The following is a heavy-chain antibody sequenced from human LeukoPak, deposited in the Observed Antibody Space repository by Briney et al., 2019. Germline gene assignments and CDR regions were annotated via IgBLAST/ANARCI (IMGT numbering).Heavy chain of an antibody. Sequence: PGGSLRLSCVASGFTFSSYTMNWVRQAPGKGLEWLSSVSSSSNYIFYADSVKGRFTVSRDNAENSLFLQMNSLRVEDTATYYCAQDRPQYDVANDWHWGGIDPWGQGTLVTVSS. CDR3: AQDRPQYDVANDWHWGGIDP. CDR1: GFTFSSYT. D-gene: IGHD3-10*02. CDR2: VSSSSNYI. V-gene: IGHV3-21*01. J-gene: IGHJ5*02.